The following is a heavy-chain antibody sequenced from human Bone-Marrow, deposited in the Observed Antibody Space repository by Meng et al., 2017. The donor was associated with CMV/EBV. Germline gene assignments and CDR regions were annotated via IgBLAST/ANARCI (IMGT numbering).Heavy chain of an antibody. CDR1: GGFVSSGSYY. D-gene: IGHD1-26*01. Sequence: SETVSLTCTGSGGFVSSGSYYWSWIRPPPGKGLEWIGYIYYSGSTNYNPALKSRVTISVDTSKNQFSLRLSSVTAADTAVYYCARAAREGAIGFDPWGQGTRVTVSS. V-gene: IGHV4-61*01. J-gene: IGHJ5*02. CDR3: ARAAREGAIGFDP. CDR2: IYYSGST.